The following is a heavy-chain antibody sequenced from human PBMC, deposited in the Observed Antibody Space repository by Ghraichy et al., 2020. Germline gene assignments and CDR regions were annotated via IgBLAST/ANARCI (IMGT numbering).Heavy chain of an antibody. CDR1: GFSFSSYG. V-gene: IGHV3-33*01. D-gene: IGHD5-12*01. CDR2: TWYDGSKK. J-gene: IGHJ4*02. CDR3: ARDRSGYFDY. Sequence: GGSLRLSCAASGFSFSSYGMHWVRQAPGKGLEWVSFTWYDGSKKYYADSVKGRFTISRDNSKNTLYLQMNSLRAEDTAVYYCARDRSGYFDYWGQGSLVTVSS.